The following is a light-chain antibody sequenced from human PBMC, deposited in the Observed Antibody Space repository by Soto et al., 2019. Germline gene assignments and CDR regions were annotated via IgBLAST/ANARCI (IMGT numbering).Light chain of an antibody. J-gene: IGLJ3*02. CDR2: EVS. CDR3: CSYAGSSTFNWV. Sequence: QSALTQPASVSGSPGQSITISCTGTSSDVGSYNLVSWYQQHPGKAPKLMICEVSKRPSGVSNRFSGSKSGNTASLTISGLQAEDEADYYCCSYAGSSTFNWVFGGGTKLTVL. V-gene: IGLV2-23*02. CDR1: SSDVGSYNL.